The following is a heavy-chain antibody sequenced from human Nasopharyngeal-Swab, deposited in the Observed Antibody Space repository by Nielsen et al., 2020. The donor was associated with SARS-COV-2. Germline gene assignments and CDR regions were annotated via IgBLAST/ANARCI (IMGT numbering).Heavy chain of an antibody. CDR1: GFTFSSYA. J-gene: IGHJ5*02. CDR3: ARGARGDYPFGAFDP. CDR2: ISYDGSNK. Sequence: LSLTCAASGFTFSSYAMHWVRQAPGKGLEWVAVISYDGSNKYYADSVKGRFTISRDNSKNTLYLQMNSLRAEDTAVYYCARGARGDYPFGAFDPWGQGTLVTVSS. V-gene: IGHV3-30-3*01. D-gene: IGHD4-17*01.